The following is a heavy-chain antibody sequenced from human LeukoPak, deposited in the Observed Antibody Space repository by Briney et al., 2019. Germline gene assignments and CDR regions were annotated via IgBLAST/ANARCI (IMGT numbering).Heavy chain of an antibody. Sequence: PSETLSLTCTVSGGSISSHYWSWIRQPPGKGLEWIGYIYYSGSTYYNPSLKSRVTISVDTSKNQFSLKLSSVTAADTAVYYCARGYCGGDCYLDYWGQGTLVTVSS. D-gene: IGHD2-21*02. CDR1: GGSISSHY. J-gene: IGHJ4*02. CDR3: ARGYCGGDCYLDY. V-gene: IGHV4-59*06. CDR2: IYYSGST.